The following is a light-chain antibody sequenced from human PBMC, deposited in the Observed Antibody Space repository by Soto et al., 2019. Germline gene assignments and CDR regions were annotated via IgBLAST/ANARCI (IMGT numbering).Light chain of an antibody. V-gene: IGKV3-15*01. CDR1: QSVSSN. CDR2: GAS. J-gene: IGKJ1*01. Sequence: EIVMTQSPATLSVSPGDRATLSCRASQSVSSNLAWYQQKPGQAPRLLIYGASTRATGIPARFSGSGSGTEFTLTISSLQSEDFAVYYCQQYNNWPPAFGQGTKVDIK. CDR3: QQYNNWPPA.